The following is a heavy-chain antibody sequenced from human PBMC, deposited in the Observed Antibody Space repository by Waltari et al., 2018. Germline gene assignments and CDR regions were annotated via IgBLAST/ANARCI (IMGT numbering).Heavy chain of an antibody. V-gene: IGHV1-69*01. CDR3: ARSVFWAYDSSGYWGPDAFDI. J-gene: IGHJ3*02. D-gene: IGHD3-22*01. CDR1: GGTFRSYA. Sequence: QVQLVQSGAEVKKPGSSVKVSCKASGGTFRSYAFSWVRQAPGHAAEWMGGVIPIFGTANYAQKFQGRVTITADESTSTAYMELSSLRSEDTAVYYCARSVFWAYDSSGYWGPDAFDIWGQGTMVTVSS. CDR2: VIPIFGTA.